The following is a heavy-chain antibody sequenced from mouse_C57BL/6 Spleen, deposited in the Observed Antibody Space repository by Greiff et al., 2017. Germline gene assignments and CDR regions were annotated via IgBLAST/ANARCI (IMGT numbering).Heavy chain of an antibody. V-gene: IGHV1-61*01. Sequence: QVQLQQPGAELVRPGSSVKLSCKASGYTFTSYWMDWVKQRPGQGLEWIGNIYPSDSETHYNQKFKDKATLTVEKSSSTADMQLSSLTSEDSAVYYCARLEDSNLYYFDYWGQGTTLTVSS. CDR3: ARLEDSNLYYFDY. CDR1: GYTFTSYW. CDR2: IYPSDSET. D-gene: IGHD2-5*01. J-gene: IGHJ2*01.